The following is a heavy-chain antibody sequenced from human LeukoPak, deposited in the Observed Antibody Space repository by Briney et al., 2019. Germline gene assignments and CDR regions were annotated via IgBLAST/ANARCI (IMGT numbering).Heavy chain of an antibody. CDR2: ISVSAGST. V-gene: IGHV3-23*01. J-gene: IGHJ4*02. CDR3: ATGSVRYSASWSSQEGDY. Sequence: PGGSLKLSCAASGFTFSTSAMSWVRQAPGKGREWVSAISVSAGSTYYADSVKGRFTIYRDNSKNTLYLQMNSLRAEDTAVTYWATGSVRYSASWSSQEGDYWGQGTLVSVSS. CDR1: GFTFSTSA. D-gene: IGHD2-2*01.